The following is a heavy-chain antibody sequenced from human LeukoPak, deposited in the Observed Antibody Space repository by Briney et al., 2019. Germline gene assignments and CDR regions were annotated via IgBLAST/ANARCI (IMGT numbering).Heavy chain of an antibody. J-gene: IGHJ6*02. CDR1: GYSFTSYW. D-gene: IGHD4-17*01. CDR3: ARGMTTVTAYYYGMDV. V-gene: IGHV5-51*01. Sequence: GESPKISFKGSGYSFTSYWIGWVRQMPAKGLEWMGINYPGDSDTRYSPSFQGQVTISADKSISTAYLQWSSLKASDTAMYYCARGMTTVTAYYYGMDVWGQGTTVTVSS. CDR2: NYPGDSDT.